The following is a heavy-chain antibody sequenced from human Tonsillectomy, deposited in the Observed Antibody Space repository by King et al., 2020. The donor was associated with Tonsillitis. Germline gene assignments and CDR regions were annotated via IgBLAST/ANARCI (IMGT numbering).Heavy chain of an antibody. Sequence: VQLVESGGGLVQPGRSLRLSCTGSGFSVGAYALSWVRQAPGEGLEWIGLIRTKGRGEPTEYSPSVRGRLTISRDDSSSIAYLQMNSQKTEDTAVYFCTAGYGWLRFDYGGQATLVTVPS. CDR2: IRTKGRGEPT. V-gene: IGHV3-49*04. D-gene: IGHD6-19*01. J-gene: IGHJ4*02. CDR1: GFSVGAYA. CDR3: TAGYGWLRFDY.